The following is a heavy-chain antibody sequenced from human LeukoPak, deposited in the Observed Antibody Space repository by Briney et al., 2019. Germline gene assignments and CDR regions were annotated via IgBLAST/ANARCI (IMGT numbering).Heavy chain of an antibody. J-gene: IGHJ6*03. V-gene: IGHV4-38-2*02. Sequence: KPSETLSLTCTVSGYSITTGHYWGWIRQPPGKGLEWIGGSYHSGTTSYNPSLKSRITVSVATSKNQFSLKLSSVTAADTAVYYCARGIAAAGTLSSYYYYMDVWGKGTTVTVSS. CDR1: GYSITTGHY. CDR3: ARGIAAAGTLSSYYYYMDV. D-gene: IGHD6-13*01. CDR2: SYHSGTT.